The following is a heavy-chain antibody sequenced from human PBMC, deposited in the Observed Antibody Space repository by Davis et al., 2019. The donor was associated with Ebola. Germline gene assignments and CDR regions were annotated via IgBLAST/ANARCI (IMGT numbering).Heavy chain of an antibody. Sequence: SETLSLTCTVSGGSISSSSYYWGWIRQPPGKGLEWIGEIYHSGSTNYNPSLKSRVTISVDKSKNQFSLKLSSVTAADTAVYYCARDGGYSGYEGFDYWGQGTLVTVSS. J-gene: IGHJ4*02. CDR1: GGSISSSSYY. CDR3: ARDGGYSGYEGFDY. D-gene: IGHD5-12*01. V-gene: IGHV4-39*07. CDR2: IYHSGST.